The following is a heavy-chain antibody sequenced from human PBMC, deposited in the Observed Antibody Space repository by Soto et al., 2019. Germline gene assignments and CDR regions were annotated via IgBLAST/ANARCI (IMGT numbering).Heavy chain of an antibody. CDR1: GFTFSSYW. J-gene: IGHJ3*02. Sequence: EVQLVESGGGLVQPGGSLRLSCAASGFTFSSYWMSWVRQAPGKGLEWVANIKQDGSEKYYVDSVKGRFTISRDNAKNLRYQKMNSLRAEDTAVYYCARVAGNEAFDIWGQGTMVTVSS. V-gene: IGHV3-7*01. D-gene: IGHD1-1*01. CDR2: IKQDGSEK. CDR3: ARVAGNEAFDI.